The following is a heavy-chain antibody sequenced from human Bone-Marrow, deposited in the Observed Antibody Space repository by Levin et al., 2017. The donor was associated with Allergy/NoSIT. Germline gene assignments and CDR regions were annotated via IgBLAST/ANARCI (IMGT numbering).Heavy chain of an antibody. D-gene: IGHD3-10*01. V-gene: IGHV3-33*01. CDR1: GFTFSSYG. Sequence: GESLKISCAASGFTFSSYGMHWVRQAPGKGLEWVAVIWYDGSNKYYADSVKGRFTISRDNSKNTLYLQMNSLRAEDTAVYYCARNHGSGSYYYYGMDVWGQGTTVTVSS. CDR3: ARNHGSGSYYYYGMDV. J-gene: IGHJ6*02. CDR2: IWYDGSNK.